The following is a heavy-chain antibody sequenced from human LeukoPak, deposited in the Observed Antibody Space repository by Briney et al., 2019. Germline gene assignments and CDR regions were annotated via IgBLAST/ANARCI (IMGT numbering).Heavy chain of an antibody. CDR2: IIPIFGTA. CDR1: GGTLSSYA. CDR3: ARSLVPSYDYVWGSYRYTHFDY. V-gene: IGHV1-69*13. D-gene: IGHD3-16*02. J-gene: IGHJ4*02. Sequence: ASVKVSCKASGGTLSSYAISWVRQAPGQGLEWMGGIIPIFGTANYAQKFQGRVTITADESTSTAYMELSSLRSEDTAVYYCARSLVPSYDYVWGSYRYTHFDYWGQGTLVTVSS.